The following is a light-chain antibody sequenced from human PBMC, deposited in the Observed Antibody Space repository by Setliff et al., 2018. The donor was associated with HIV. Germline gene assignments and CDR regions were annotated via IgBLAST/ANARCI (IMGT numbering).Light chain of an antibody. CDR1: SSDVGGYSH. J-gene: IGLJ1*01. CDR3: SSYTSSSLYV. CDR2: EVR. V-gene: IGLV2-14*01. Sequence: QSVLTQPASVSGSPGQSITISCTGTSSDVGGYSHVSWYQQHPGKAPKLIIYEVRNRPSGVSNRFSGSKSGNTASLTISGLRAEDEADYYCSSYTSSSLYVFGTGTKVTVL.